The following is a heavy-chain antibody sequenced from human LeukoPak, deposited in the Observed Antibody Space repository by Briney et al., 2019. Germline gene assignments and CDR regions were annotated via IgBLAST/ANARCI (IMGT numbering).Heavy chain of an antibody. CDR3: AREGAGIAAASVSRMWDTDAFDI. J-gene: IGHJ3*02. CDR1: GFTFSSYA. CDR2: ISYDGSNK. D-gene: IGHD6-13*01. Sequence: QAGGSLRLSCAASGFTFSSYAMHWVRQAPGKGLEWVAVISYDGSNKYYADSVKGRFTISRDNSKNTLYLQMNSLRAEDTAVYYCAREGAGIAAASVSRMWDTDAFDIWGQGTMVTVSS. V-gene: IGHV3-30-3*01.